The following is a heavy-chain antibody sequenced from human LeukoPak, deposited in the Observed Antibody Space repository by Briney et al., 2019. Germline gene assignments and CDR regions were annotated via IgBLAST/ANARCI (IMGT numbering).Heavy chain of an antibody. CDR3: ARDLGSGYFQH. Sequence: PGGSLRLSCAASGFTFSSYEMNWVRQAPGKGLEWVSSISSSSSYIYYADSVKGRFTIPRDNAKNSLYLQMNSLRAEDTAVYYCARDLGSGYFQHWGQGTLVTVSS. J-gene: IGHJ1*01. D-gene: IGHD6-25*01. CDR1: GFTFSSYE. CDR2: ISSSSSYI. V-gene: IGHV3-21*01.